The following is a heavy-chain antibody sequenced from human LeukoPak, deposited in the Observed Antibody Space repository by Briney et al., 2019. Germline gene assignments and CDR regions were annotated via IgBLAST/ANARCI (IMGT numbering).Heavy chain of an antibody. Sequence: PSETLSLTCSVSGGSISTYYWSWIRLPPGKGLEWIGYIYYSGSTNYNPSLKSRVTISVDTSQNQFSLKLSSVTAADTAVYYCARRHDYGDYPGYFDLWGRGTLVTVSS. CDR1: GGSISTYY. D-gene: IGHD4-17*01. CDR2: IYYSGST. J-gene: IGHJ2*01. CDR3: ARRHDYGDYPGYFDL. V-gene: IGHV4-59*01.